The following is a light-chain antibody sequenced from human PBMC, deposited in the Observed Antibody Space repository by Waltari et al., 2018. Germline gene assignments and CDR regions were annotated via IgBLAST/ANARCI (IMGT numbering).Light chain of an antibody. CDR1: SSDVGSYEL. CDR3: CSYAGSHYV. CDR2: EGS. V-gene: IGLV2-23*01. Sequence: QSALTQPASVSGSPGQSITISCTATSSDVGSYELVSWYQQHPGKAPKLMIYEGSKRPSGVSNRFSGSKSGNTASLTISGLQAEDEADYYCCSYAGSHYVFGTGTKVSVL. J-gene: IGLJ1*01.